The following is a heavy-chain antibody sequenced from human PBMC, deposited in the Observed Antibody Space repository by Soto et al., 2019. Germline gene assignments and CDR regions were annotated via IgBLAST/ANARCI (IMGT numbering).Heavy chain of an antibody. V-gene: IGHV3-23*01. CDR3: ATQTYYYDSSGYYPPEY. J-gene: IGHJ4*02. CDR2: ISGSGGST. CDR1: GFTFSSYA. D-gene: IGHD3-22*01. Sequence: EVQLLESGGGLVQPGGSLRLSCAASGFTFSSYAMSWVRQAPGKGLEWVSAISGSGGSTYYADSVKGRFTISRDNSKNTLYLQMNSLRAEDTAVYYCATQTYYYDSSGYYPPEYWGQGTLVTVSS.